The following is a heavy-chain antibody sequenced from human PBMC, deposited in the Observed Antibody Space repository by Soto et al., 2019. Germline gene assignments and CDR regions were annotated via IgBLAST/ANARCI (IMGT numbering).Heavy chain of an antibody. CDR2: IYYSGST. CDR1: GGSISSSSYY. J-gene: IGHJ6*02. D-gene: IGHD3-3*01. V-gene: IGHV4-39*01. Sequence: PSETLSLTCTVSGGSISSSSYYWGWIRQPPGKGLEWIGSIYYSGSTYYNPSLKSRVTISVDTSKNQFSLKLSSVTAADTAVYYCARQLNGYDFWSGYYYYYYGMDAWGQGTTVTVSS. CDR3: ARQLNGYDFWSGYYYYYYGMDA.